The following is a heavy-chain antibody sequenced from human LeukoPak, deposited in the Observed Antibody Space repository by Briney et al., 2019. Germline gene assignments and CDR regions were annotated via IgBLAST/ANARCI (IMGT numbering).Heavy chain of an antibody. D-gene: IGHD3-10*01. Sequence: SETLSLTCTVSGYSITSGYYWGWIRQPPGKGLEWIGSIYHTGSTYYNPSLKSRVTISVDTSKNQFSLNLSSVTPEDTALYYCARGGLVRGTLNSLIGFDIWDQGIMVTVSS. CDR1: GYSITSGYY. V-gene: IGHV4-38-2*02. CDR3: ARGGLVRGTLNSLIGFDI. CDR2: IYHTGST. J-gene: IGHJ3*02.